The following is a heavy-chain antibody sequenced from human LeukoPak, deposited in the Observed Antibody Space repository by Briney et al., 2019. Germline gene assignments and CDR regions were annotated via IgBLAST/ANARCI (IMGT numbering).Heavy chain of an antibody. CDR2: IGTAGEI. CDR3: ARAAYSSTWYSRYFDL. Sequence: GGSLRLSCAASGFTFSSYDIHWVRQATGKGLEWVSGIGTAGEIYYPGSVKGRFTISRENAKNSLYLQMNSLRAGDTAVYYCARAAYSSTWYSRYFDLWGRGTLATVSS. J-gene: IGHJ2*01. V-gene: IGHV3-13*01. D-gene: IGHD6-13*01. CDR1: GFTFSSYD.